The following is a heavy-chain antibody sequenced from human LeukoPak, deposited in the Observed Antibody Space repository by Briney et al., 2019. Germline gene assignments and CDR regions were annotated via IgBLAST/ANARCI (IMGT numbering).Heavy chain of an antibody. CDR3: ARGLRGYSYGNWFDP. J-gene: IGHJ5*02. Sequence: PSETLSLTCAVGGGSFSGYYWSWLRQPPGKGLEWIGEINHGGITTYNPSLRSRVSISIDTSKMQFSLKLRAVTAADRAVYYCARGLRGYSYGNWFDPWGQGTLVTVSS. V-gene: IGHV4-34*01. D-gene: IGHD5-18*01. CDR2: INHGGIT. CDR1: GGSFSGYY.